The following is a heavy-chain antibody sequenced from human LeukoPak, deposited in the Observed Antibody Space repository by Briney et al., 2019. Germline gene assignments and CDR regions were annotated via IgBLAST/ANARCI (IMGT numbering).Heavy chain of an antibody. CDR1: GVSIIGSY. CDR3: ARSRNYDITGFNPTYYFDA. Sequence: SETLSLTCSVSGVSIIGSYWTWIRQPPGGTLEYLGYIYNTIDVNYSPSLKSRLTISIDMSRSQFSLSLRSVTTADTAIYYCARSRNYDITGFNPTYYFDAWGQGALVTVSS. D-gene: IGHD1-20*01. J-gene: IGHJ4*02. CDR2: IYNTIDV. V-gene: IGHV4-59*01.